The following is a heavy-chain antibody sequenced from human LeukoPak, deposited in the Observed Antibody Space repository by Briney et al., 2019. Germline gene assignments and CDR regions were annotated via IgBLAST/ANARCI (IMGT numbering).Heavy chain of an antibody. D-gene: IGHD4-17*01. CDR3: ARDYWVTTVYYYYGMDV. CDR1: GYTFTSYY. V-gene: IGHV1-46*01. J-gene: IGHJ6*02. CDR2: INPSGGST. Sequence: ASVNVSCKASGYTFTSYYMHWVRQAPGQGLEWMGIINPSGGSTSYAQKFQGRVTMTRDTSTSTVYMELSSLRSEDTAVYYCARDYWVTTVYYYYGMDVWGQGTTVTVSS.